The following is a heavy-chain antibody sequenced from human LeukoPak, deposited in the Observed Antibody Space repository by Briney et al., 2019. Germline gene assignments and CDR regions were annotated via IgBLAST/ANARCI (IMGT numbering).Heavy chain of an antibody. CDR3: AREYWKVRPALGNNWFDP. CDR2: INPNSGGT. CDR1: GYSFTDYY. J-gene: IGHJ5*02. D-gene: IGHD1-1*01. Sequence: ASVKVSCKASGYSFTDYYIHWVRQAPGQGLEWMGWINPNSGGTNYAQKFQGRVTMTRDTSTSTAYMELNSLRFDDTAVYYCAREYWKVRPALGNNWFDPWGQGILVTISS. V-gene: IGHV1-2*02.